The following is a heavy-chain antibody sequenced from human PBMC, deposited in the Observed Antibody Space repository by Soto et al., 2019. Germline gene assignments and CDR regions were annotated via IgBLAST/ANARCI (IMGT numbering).Heavy chain of an antibody. CDR2: ISKDSGRAT. J-gene: IGHJ5*02. CDR3: AKENWANPES. Sequence: LVESGGALVKPGGSLRLSCAASGFIFSDWFMSWIRQAPGKGLEWMSYISKDSGRATRYADSVKGRFTISRDNAKSALFLQINNLTVEDTAVYYCAKENWANPESWGQGTLVTVSS. CDR1: GFIFSDWF. V-gene: IGHV3-11*01. D-gene: IGHD7-27*01.